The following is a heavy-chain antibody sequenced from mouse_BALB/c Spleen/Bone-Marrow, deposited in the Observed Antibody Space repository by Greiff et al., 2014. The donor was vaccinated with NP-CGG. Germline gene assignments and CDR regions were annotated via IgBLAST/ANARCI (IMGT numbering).Heavy chain of an antibody. V-gene: IGHV2-9*02. J-gene: IGHJ1*01. CDR2: IRAGGST. CDR3: ARVYLWYFDV. Sequence: VQLVESGPGLVAPSQSLSITCTVSGFSLTSYGVHWVRQPPGKGLEWLGVIRAGGSTNYNSPLMFRLSISKDNSKSQFFLKMNGLQTDDTAMYYCARVYLWYFDVWGAGTTVTVSS. D-gene: IGHD2-3*01. CDR1: GFSLTSYG.